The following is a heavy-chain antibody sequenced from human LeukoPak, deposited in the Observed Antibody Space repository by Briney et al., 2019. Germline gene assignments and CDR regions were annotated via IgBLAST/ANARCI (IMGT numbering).Heavy chain of an antibody. D-gene: IGHD3-22*01. CDR3: AKFTTRDSSDDY. Sequence: GGSLRLPCAASGFTFSSYAMSWVRQSPGKGLEWVSSISGGGSSTYYADSVKGRFTISRDNSKNTLYLQMNSLRAEDTAVYYCAKFTTRDSSDDYWGQGTLVTVSS. CDR1: GFTFSSYA. V-gene: IGHV3-23*01. CDR2: ISGGGSST. J-gene: IGHJ4*02.